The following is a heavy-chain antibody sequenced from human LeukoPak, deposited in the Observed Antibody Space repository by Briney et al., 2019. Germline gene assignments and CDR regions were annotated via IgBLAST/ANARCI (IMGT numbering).Heavy chain of an antibody. Sequence: SETLSLTCTVSGGSFSSYYWSWIRQSPEKALEWIGYIYYTGSTNYNPSLKSRVTISVDTAKNKFSLRLSSVTAADTAVFYCARDQYDTWSRRGNFDSWGQGTLVIVSS. CDR1: GGSFSSYY. CDR2: IYYTGST. J-gene: IGHJ4*02. CDR3: ARDQYDTWSRRGNFDS. V-gene: IGHV4-59*01. D-gene: IGHD3-3*01.